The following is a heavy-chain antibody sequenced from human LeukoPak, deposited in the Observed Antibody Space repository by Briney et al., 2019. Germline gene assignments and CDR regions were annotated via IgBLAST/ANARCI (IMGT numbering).Heavy chain of an antibody. CDR1: GFTFGSYA. J-gene: IGHJ4*02. D-gene: IGHD2-21*02. CDR3: ARYVVVTAMFDY. V-gene: IGHV3-23*01. Sequence: PGGSLRLSCAASGFTFGSYAMTWVRQAPGKGLEWVSSISDSGVNTYYADSVKGRSTISRDNSKNTLYLQMNSLRAEDTAVYYCARYVVVTAMFDYWGQGTLVTVSS. CDR2: ISDSGVNT.